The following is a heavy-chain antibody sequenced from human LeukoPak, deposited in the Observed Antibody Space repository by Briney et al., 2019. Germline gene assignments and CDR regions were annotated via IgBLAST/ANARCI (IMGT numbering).Heavy chain of an antibody. CDR2: IKQDGSEK. D-gene: IGHD6-13*01. CDR3: AKDAQLAAAGYYFDY. Sequence: GGSLRLSCAASGFTFSNYWMSWVRQAPGKGLEWVANIKQDGSEKNYVDSVKGRFTISRDNAKNSLYLQMNSLRAEDTAVYYCAKDAQLAAAGYYFDYWGQGTLVTVSS. J-gene: IGHJ4*02. CDR1: GFTFSNYW. V-gene: IGHV3-7*01.